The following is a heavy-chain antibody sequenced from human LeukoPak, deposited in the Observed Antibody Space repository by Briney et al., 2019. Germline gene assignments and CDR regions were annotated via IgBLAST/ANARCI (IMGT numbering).Heavy chain of an antibody. J-gene: IGHJ3*02. CDR2: ISAYNGNT. D-gene: IGHD3-3*01. Sequence: ASVKVSCKASGYTFTSYGISWVRQAPGQGLEWMGWISAYNGNTNYAQKLQGRVTMTTDTSTSTAYMELRSLKSDVTAVYYCARDLSAITIFGVVIKSAFDIWGQGAMVTVSS. CDR1: GYTFTSYG. V-gene: IGHV1-18*01. CDR3: ARDLSAITIFGVVIKSAFDI.